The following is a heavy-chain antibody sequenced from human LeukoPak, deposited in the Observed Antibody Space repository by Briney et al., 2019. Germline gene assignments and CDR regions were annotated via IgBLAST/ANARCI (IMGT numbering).Heavy chain of an antibody. CDR3: ATQDGCNPDGDY. CDR1: GGSFSGYY. Sequence: SETLSLTCAVYGGSFSGYYWSWIRQPPGKGLEWIGEINHSGSTNYNPSLKSRVTISVDTSKNQFSLKLSSVTAADTAVYYCATQDGCNPDGDYWGQGTLVTVSS. D-gene: IGHD5-24*01. V-gene: IGHV4-34*01. J-gene: IGHJ4*02. CDR2: INHSGST.